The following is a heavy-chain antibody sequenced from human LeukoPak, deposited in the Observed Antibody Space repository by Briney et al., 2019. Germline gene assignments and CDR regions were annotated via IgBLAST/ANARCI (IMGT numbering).Heavy chain of an antibody. Sequence: GGSLRLSCAASGFTFSSYWMHWVRQAPGEGLVWVSRINSDGSSTSYTDSVKGRFTISRDNAKNTLYLQMNSLRAEDTAVYYCARDLSSYYDSSGYHDYWGQGTLVTVSS. CDR2: INSDGSST. V-gene: IGHV3-74*01. D-gene: IGHD3-22*01. CDR1: GFTFSSYW. J-gene: IGHJ4*02. CDR3: ARDLSSYYDSSGYHDY.